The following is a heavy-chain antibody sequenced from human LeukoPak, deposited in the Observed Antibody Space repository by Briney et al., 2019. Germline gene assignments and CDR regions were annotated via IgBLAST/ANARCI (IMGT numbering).Heavy chain of an antibody. D-gene: IGHD6-19*01. CDR3: AKGREQWLARFFDY. V-gene: IGHV3-23*01. J-gene: IGHJ4*02. CDR1: GFTFSSYA. CDR2: ISGSGGST. Sequence: GGSLRLSCAASGFTFSSYAMSWVRQAPGKGLEWVSAISGSGGSTYYADSVKGRFTISRDNSKNTLYLQMNSLRAEDTAVYYCAKGREQWLARFFDYWAREPWSPSPQ.